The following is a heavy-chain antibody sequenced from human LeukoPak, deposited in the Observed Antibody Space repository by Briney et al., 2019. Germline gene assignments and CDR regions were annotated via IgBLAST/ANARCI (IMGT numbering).Heavy chain of an antibody. D-gene: IGHD3-22*01. J-gene: IGHJ4*02. CDR3: AQDHYYDIKTPDY. Sequence: ASVKVSCKASGGTFSSYAISWVRQAPGQGLEWMGGIIPIFGTANYAQKFQGRVTITADESTSTAYMELSSLRSEDTAVYYCAQDHYYDIKTPDYWGQGTLVTVSS. V-gene: IGHV1-69*13. CDR2: IIPIFGTA. CDR1: GGTFSSYA.